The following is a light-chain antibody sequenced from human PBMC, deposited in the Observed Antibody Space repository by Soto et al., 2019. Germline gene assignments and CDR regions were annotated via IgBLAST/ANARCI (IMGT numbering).Light chain of an antibody. CDR3: AAWDDSLNGGV. CDR2: SNN. J-gene: IGLJ3*02. V-gene: IGLV1-44*01. Sequence: QLVLTQPPSASGTPGQRVTISCSGSSSNIGSNTVNWYQQLPGTAPKLLIYSNNQRPSGVPGRFSGSKSGTSASLAISGLQSEDEADYYCAAWDDSLNGGVFGGGTKVTVL. CDR1: SSNIGSNT.